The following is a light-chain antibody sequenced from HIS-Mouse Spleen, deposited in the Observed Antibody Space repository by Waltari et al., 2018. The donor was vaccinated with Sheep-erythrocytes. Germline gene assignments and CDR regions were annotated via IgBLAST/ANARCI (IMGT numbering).Light chain of an antibody. Sequence: QSDLTQPASVSGSPGQSITISCTGTSSDVGSYNLVCWYQQQPGKAPKPMIYEGSKRPSLFSNLFSVSNSDHTASLTISGLQSEDEADYYCCSYAGSSAPWVFGGGTKLTVL. CDR1: SSDVGSYNL. J-gene: IGLJ3*02. CDR3: CSYAGSSAPWV. CDR2: EGS. V-gene: IGLV2-23*01.